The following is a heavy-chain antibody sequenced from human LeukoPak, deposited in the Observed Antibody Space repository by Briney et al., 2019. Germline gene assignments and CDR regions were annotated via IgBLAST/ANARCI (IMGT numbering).Heavy chain of an antibody. CDR2: INPSGGST. CDR1: GYTFTSYY. D-gene: IGHD6-19*01. J-gene: IGHJ4*02. CDR3: ARVGGMISGWYVPDY. Sequence: ASVKVSCKASGYTFTSYYMHWVRQAPGQGLEWMGIINPSGGSTSYAQKFQGRVTMTRDTSTSTVYMELSSLRSEDTAVYYCARVGGMISGWYVPDYWGQGTLVTVSS. V-gene: IGHV1-46*01.